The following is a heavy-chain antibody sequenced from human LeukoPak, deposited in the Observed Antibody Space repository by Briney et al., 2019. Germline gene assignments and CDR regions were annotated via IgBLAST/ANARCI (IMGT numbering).Heavy chain of an antibody. Sequence: PSETLSLTCAVYGGSFSGYYWSWIRQPPGKGLEWIGEINHSGSTNYNPSLKSRVTISVDTSKNQFSLKLSSVTAADTAVYYCARGPPGSNYAWFDPWGQGTLVTVSS. CDR1: GGSFSGYY. CDR3: ARGPPGSNYAWFDP. D-gene: IGHD4-11*01. V-gene: IGHV4-34*01. J-gene: IGHJ5*02. CDR2: INHSGST.